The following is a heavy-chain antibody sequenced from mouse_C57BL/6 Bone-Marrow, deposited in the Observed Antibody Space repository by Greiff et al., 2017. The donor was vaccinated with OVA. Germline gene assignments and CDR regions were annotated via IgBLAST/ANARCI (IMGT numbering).Heavy chain of an antibody. CDR1: GYTFTDYY. D-gene: IGHD1-1*01. Sequence: EVQLQQSGPELVKPGASVKISCKASGYTFTDYYMNWVKQSHGKSLEWIGDINPNNGGTSYNQKFKGKATLTVDKSSSTAYMELRSLTSEDSAVYYCARPILLIRFAYWGQGTLVTVSA. J-gene: IGHJ3*01. CDR2: INPNNGGT. V-gene: IGHV1-26*01. CDR3: ARPILLIRFAY.